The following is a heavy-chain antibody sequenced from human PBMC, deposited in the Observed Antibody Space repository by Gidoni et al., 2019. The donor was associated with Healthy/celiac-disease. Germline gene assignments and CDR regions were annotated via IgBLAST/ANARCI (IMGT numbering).Heavy chain of an antibody. V-gene: IGHV4-59*08. CDR3: ARHSPLYYYDSSGHRNWYFDL. Sequence: QVQLQESGPGLVKPSETLSLTCTVSGGSISSYYWSWIRQPPGKGLEWIGYIYYSGSTNYNPSLKSRVTISVDTSKNQFSLKLSSVTAADTAVYYCARHSPLYYYDSSGHRNWYFDLWGRGTLVTVSS. CDR1: GGSISSYY. CDR2: IYYSGST. J-gene: IGHJ2*01. D-gene: IGHD3-22*01.